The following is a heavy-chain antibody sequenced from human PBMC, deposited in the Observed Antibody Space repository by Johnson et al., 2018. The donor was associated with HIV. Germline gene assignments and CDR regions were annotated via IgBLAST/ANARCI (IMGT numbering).Heavy chain of an antibody. Sequence: QVQLVESGGGVVQPGRSLKLSCAASGFPFSTYAVHWVRQSPGKGLEWVAVISYDGSNKYYADSVKGRFTISRDNSKNTLYLHMNSLRAEDTAVYYCARDQSNGWNRGAFDIWGQGTVVTVSS. V-gene: IGHV3-30*14. CDR2: ISYDGSNK. CDR1: GFPFSTYA. CDR3: ARDQSNGWNRGAFDI. J-gene: IGHJ3*02. D-gene: IGHD6-19*01.